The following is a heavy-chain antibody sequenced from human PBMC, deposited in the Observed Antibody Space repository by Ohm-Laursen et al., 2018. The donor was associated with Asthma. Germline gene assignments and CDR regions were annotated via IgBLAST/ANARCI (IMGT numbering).Heavy chain of an antibody. CDR1: GFIVSTKF. Sequence: SLRLSCTASGFIVSTKFMIWVRRAPGKGLDWVSVIFGSTGTNYADSVKGRFTISRDNSKNTIYLQMNSLRVEDTAVYYCAISLTTPGAFDIWGQGTMITVSS. CDR3: AISLTTPGAFDI. D-gene: IGHD1/OR15-1a*01. V-gene: IGHV3-53*01. CDR2: IFGSTGT. J-gene: IGHJ3*02.